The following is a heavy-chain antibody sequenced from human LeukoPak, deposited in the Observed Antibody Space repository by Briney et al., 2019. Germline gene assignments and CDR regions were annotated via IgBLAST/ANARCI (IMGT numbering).Heavy chain of an antibody. D-gene: IGHD3-16*01. Sequence: SETLSLTCTVSGGSISSYYWSWIRQPPGKGLEWIGYIYYSGSTKYNPPLKSQVTISVDTSKNQFSLRLSSVTAADTAVYYCARDPQAGGFDYWGQGTLVTVSS. V-gene: IGHV4-59*01. CDR3: ARDPQAGGFDY. J-gene: IGHJ4*02. CDR1: GGSISSYY. CDR2: IYYSGST.